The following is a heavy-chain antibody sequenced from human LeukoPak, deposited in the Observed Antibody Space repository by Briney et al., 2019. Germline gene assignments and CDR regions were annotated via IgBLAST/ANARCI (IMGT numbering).Heavy chain of an antibody. Sequence: PSETLSLTCAVYGGSFSGYYWSWIRQPPGKGLEWIREINHSGSTNYNPSLKSRVTISVDTSKNQFSLKLSSVTAADTAVYYCARRANCSGGSCYGRTYYFDYWGQGTLVTVSS. CDR2: INHSGST. V-gene: IGHV4-34*01. CDR1: GGSFSGYY. D-gene: IGHD2-15*01. J-gene: IGHJ4*02. CDR3: ARRANCSGGSCYGRTYYFDY.